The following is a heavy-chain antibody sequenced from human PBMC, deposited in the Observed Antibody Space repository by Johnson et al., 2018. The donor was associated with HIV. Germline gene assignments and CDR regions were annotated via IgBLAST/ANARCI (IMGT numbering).Heavy chain of an antibody. D-gene: IGHD3-9*01. Sequence: VQLVESGGGVAQPGRSLRLSCAASGFTFSFYAMHWVRQAPGKGLEWVACISYDGSNKYYADSVKGRFTISRDNSKNTLHLQMNSLRVEDTAVYFCAGKTGYDAFDMWGQGTMVTVSS. CDR1: GFTFSFYA. J-gene: IGHJ3*02. CDR2: ISYDGSNK. V-gene: IGHV3-30*04. CDR3: AGKTGYDAFDM.